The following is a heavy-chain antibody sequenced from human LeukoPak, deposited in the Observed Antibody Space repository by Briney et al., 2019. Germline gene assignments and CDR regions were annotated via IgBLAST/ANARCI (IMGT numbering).Heavy chain of an antibody. CDR2: IIPIFGTA. J-gene: IGHJ4*02. D-gene: IGHD6-6*01. V-gene: IGHV1-69*05. Sequence: ASVSVSCEASVGTFSSYAISGVPHAPGQGLECMGKIIPIFGTAHYAQNFQGRVTITTDESTSTAYMELSSLRSEATAVYYCARGSSSSSEPFDYWGQGTLVTVSS. CDR1: VGTFSSYA. CDR3: ARGSSSSSEPFDY.